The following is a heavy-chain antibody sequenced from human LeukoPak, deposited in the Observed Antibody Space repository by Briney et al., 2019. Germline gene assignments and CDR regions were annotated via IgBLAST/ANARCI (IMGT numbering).Heavy chain of an antibody. J-gene: IGHJ4*02. V-gene: IGHV3-9*01. D-gene: IGHD3-3*01. Sequence: PGRSLRLSCAASGFTFDDYAMHWVRQAPGKGLEWVSGISWNSGSIGYADSVKGRFTISRDNAQNSLYLQMNSLRAEGTDLYYCAKELYDFWSGYYTGGSFDYWGQGKLVTVSS. CDR1: GFTFDDYA. CDR2: ISWNSGSI. CDR3: AKELYDFWSGYYTGGSFDY.